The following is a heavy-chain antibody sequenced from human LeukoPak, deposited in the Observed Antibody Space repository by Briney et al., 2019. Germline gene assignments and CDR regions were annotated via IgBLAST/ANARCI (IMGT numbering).Heavy chain of an antibody. V-gene: IGHV3-23*01. CDR3: ARPLESDYRSSILCHYYGMHV. J-gene: IGHJ6*02. D-gene: IGHD6-13*01. Sequence: GGSLRLSCATSGFTFSSYAMGWVRQAPGKGLEWVSVISGSGGSTYYADSVKGRSTISRDTSKNTLYLQMNSLRAEDTALYYCARPLESDYRSSILCHYYGMHVWGQGTTVTVSS. CDR2: ISGSGGST. CDR1: GFTFSSYA.